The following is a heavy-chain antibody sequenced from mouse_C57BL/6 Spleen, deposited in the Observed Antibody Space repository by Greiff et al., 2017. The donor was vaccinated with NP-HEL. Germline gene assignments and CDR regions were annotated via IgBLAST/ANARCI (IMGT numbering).Heavy chain of an antibody. CDR1: GYTFTSYW. Sequence: QVQLQQPGAELVRPGSSVKLSCKASGYTFTSYWMDWVKQRPGQGLEWIGNIYPSDSETHYNQKFKDKATLTVDKSSSTAYMQLSSLTSEDSAVYYCSRELTGTSGWYFDVWGTGTTVTVSS. J-gene: IGHJ1*03. CDR3: SRELTGTSGWYFDV. V-gene: IGHV1-61*01. CDR2: IYPSDSET. D-gene: IGHD4-1*01.